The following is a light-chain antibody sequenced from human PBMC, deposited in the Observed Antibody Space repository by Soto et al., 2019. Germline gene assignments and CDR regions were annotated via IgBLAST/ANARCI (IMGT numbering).Light chain of an antibody. CDR2: SNT. Sequence: QSVLTQPPSVSETPGQRVTISCSGSSSNIGSNTVNWYRQLPETAPKLLIYSNTQRPSGVPDRFSGSKSGTSDSLAISGLPSEDEAEYYCSVWDDSLNGCFFGTGTKVTVL. CDR3: SVWDDSLNGCF. CDR1: SSNIGSNT. J-gene: IGLJ1*01. V-gene: IGLV1-44*01.